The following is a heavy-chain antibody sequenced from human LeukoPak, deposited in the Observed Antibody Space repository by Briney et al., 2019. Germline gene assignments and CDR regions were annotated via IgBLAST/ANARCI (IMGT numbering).Heavy chain of an antibody. J-gene: IGHJ4*02. CDR2: VDPEDGET. CDR1: GYTFTDYY. D-gene: IGHD4-17*01. CDR3: ATVGYGDYHFDY. Sequence: ASVKVSCKVSGYTFTDYYMHWVQQAPGKGLEWMGLVDPEDGETIYAEKFQGRVTITVDTSTDTAYMELSSLRSEDTAVYYCATVGYGDYHFDYWGQGTLVTVSS. V-gene: IGHV1-69-2*01.